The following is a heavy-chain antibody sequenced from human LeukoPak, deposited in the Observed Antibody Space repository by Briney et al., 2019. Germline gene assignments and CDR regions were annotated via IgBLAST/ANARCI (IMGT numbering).Heavy chain of an antibody. D-gene: IGHD2-15*01. V-gene: IGHV3-21*01. Sequence: GGSLRLSCAASGFTFSSYTMNWVRQAPGKGLEWVSSISSSGSYIYYADSVKGRLTISRDNAKNSLYLQMNSLRAEDTAVYYCARDPTPRYCSGGSCYTHYGMDVWGQGTTVTVSS. CDR2: ISSSGSYI. CDR1: GFTFSSYT. J-gene: IGHJ6*02. CDR3: ARDPTPRYCSGGSCYTHYGMDV.